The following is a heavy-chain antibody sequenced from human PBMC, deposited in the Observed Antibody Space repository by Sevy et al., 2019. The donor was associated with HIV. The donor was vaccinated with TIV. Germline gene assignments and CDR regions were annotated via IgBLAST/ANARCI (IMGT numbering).Heavy chain of an antibody. CDR2: VYSGGRT. D-gene: IGHD4-17*01. Sequence: GGSLRLSCAASGFSVSTNYMTWVRQAPGKGLEWVSVVYSGGRTEYADSVKGRFTIFGEVSKNGLFFELSSLTAEDTAVYYCATGSSGDSYYYGMDVWGQGTTVTVSS. V-gene: IGHV3-53*01. CDR1: GFSVSTNY. CDR3: ATGSSGDSYYYGMDV. J-gene: IGHJ6*02.